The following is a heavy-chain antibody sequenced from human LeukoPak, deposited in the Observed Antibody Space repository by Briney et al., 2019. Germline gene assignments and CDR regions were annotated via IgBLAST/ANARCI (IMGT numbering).Heavy chain of an antibody. V-gene: IGHV4-4*07. J-gene: IGHJ4*02. D-gene: IGHD2-15*01. CDR1: GGSISSYY. Sequence: SETLSLACTVSGGSISSYYWSWIRQPAGKGLEWIGRIYTSGSTNYNPSLKSRVTMSVDTSKNQFSLKLSSVTAADRAVYYCARAGYCSGGSCYSFDYWGQGTLVTVSS. CDR3: ARAGYCSGGSCYSFDY. CDR2: IYTSGST.